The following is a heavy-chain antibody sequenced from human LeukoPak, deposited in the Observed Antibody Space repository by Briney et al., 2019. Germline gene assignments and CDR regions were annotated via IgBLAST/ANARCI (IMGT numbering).Heavy chain of an antibody. J-gene: IGHJ4*02. CDR3: ARDGREFGESPNLDY. CDR2: IYYSGST. D-gene: IGHD3-10*01. Sequence: SETLSLTCTVSGGSISSGDYYWSWIRQPPGKGLEWIGYIYYSGSTYYNPSLKSRVTISVDTSKNQFSLKLSSVTAADTAVYYCARDGREFGESPNLDYWGQGTLVTVSS. V-gene: IGHV4-30-4*08. CDR1: GGSISSGDYY.